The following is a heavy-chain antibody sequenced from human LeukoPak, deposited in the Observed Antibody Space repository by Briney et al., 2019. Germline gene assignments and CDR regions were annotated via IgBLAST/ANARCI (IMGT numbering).Heavy chain of an antibody. D-gene: IGHD6-19*01. CDR3: ARAVTGVAYYFDC. CDR2: IYHSGST. V-gene: IGHV4-30-2*01. CDR1: GDSLSSCDYS. J-gene: IGHJ4*02. Sequence: PSETLSLTCAVSGDSLSSCDYSWSCHPQPPGQGPEWIAYIYHSGSTYSNPSLKSRVTISVDGSTNQFSLRLSSVTAAGTAVYYCARAVTGVAYYFDCWGQGTLVTVSS.